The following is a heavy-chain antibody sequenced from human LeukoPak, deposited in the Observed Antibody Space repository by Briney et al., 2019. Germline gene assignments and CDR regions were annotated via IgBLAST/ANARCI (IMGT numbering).Heavy chain of an antibody. D-gene: IGHD3-3*01. V-gene: IGHV4-34*01. CDR2: INHSGST. Sequence: SETLSLTCAVYGGSFSGYYWSWIRQPPGKGLEWIGEINHSGSTNYNPSLKSRVTISVDTSKNQFSLKLSSVTAADTAVYYCARVKDFWSGYYKADRYFDYWGQGTLVTVSS. CDR1: GGSFSGYY. CDR3: ARVKDFWSGYYKADRYFDY. J-gene: IGHJ4*02.